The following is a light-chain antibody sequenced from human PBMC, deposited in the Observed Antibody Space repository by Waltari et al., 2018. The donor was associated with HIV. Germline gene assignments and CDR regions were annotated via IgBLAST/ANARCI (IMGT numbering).Light chain of an antibody. CDR2: YNA. CDR1: NIGTKS. V-gene: IGLV3-21*04. Sequence: SYVLTQPPSVSVAPGKTAKITCVGNNIGTKSVHWYQQKPDQAPVLVIYYNADRPSGIPERCSGSNSGNTATLTINRVEAGDEADYYCHVWDTISDHVVVGGGSKLTVL. J-gene: IGLJ2*01. CDR3: HVWDTISDHVV.